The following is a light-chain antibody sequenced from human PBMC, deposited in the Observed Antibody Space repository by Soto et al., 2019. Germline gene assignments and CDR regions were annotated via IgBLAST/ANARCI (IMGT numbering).Light chain of an antibody. V-gene: IGKV3-20*01. Sequence: EIVLTQSPGTLSLSPGERATLSCRASQSVSSYLAWYQQKPGQAPRLLIYGASGRATGIPDRFSGSGSGTDFTLTISRLEPEDFAVYYCQQYGSSPLTFGGGTKVDI. CDR2: GAS. J-gene: IGKJ4*01. CDR1: QSVSSY. CDR3: QQYGSSPLT.